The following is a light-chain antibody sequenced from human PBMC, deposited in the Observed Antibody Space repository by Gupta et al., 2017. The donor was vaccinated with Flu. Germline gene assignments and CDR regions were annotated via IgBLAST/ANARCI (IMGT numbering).Light chain of an antibody. J-gene: IGLJ2*01. CDR1: SLSAYA. CDR3: KSRDSSRFQWV. Sequence: GQKVRSTCQGDSLSAYAPSWYQQKPGQAPILVMYAKNNRPSGIPDRFSGSGSGHTASLTITGAQAEDEADYYCKSRDSSRFQWVFGGGTKLTVL. CDR2: AKN. V-gene: IGLV3-19*01.